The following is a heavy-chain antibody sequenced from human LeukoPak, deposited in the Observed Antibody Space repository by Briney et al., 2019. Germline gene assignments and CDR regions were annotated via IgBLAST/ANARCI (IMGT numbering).Heavy chain of an antibody. V-gene: IGHV1-24*01. CDR1: GYTLIELS. J-gene: IGHJ4*02. CDR2: FDPEDGET. CDR3: ARTFRGVRGVISVGY. D-gene: IGHD3-10*01. Sequence: ASVKVSCKVSGYTLIELSMHWVRQAPGKGLEWMGGFDPEDGETIYAQKFQGRVTMTEDTSTDTAYMELSSLRSEDTAVYYCARTFRGVRGVISVGYWGQGTLVTVSS.